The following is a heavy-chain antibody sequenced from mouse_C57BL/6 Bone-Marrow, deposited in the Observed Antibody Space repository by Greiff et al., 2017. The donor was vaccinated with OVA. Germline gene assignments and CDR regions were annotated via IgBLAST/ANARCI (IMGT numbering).Heavy chain of an antibody. V-gene: IGHV1-69*01. Sequence: QVQLQQPGAELVMPGASVKLSCKASGYTFTSYWMHWVKQRPGQGLEWIGEIDPSDSYTNYNQKFKGKSTLTVDKSSSTAYMQLSSLTSEDSAVYYCASFSSGYLPWFAYWGQGTLVTVSA. CDR1: GYTFTSYW. J-gene: IGHJ3*01. D-gene: IGHD3-2*02. CDR2: IDPSDSYT. CDR3: ASFSSGYLPWFAY.